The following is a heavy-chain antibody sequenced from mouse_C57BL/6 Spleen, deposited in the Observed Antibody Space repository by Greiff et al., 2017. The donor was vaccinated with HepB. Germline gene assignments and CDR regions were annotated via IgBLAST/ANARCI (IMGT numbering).Heavy chain of an antibody. Sequence: VQLQQSGPELVKPGASVKISCKASGYAFSSSWMNWVKQRPGKGLEWIGRIYPGDGDTNYNGKFKGKATLTADKSSSTAYMQLSSLTSEDSAVYFCARLYYYGSSLYYFDYWGQGTTLTVSS. D-gene: IGHD1-1*01. CDR1: GYAFSSSW. J-gene: IGHJ2*01. V-gene: IGHV1-82*01. CDR3: ARLYYYGSSLYYFDY. CDR2: IYPGDGDT.